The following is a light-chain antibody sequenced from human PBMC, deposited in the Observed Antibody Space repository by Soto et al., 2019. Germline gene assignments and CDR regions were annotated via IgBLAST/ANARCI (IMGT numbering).Light chain of an antibody. CDR1: QSVSSN. CDR2: GAS. Sequence: EIVMTQSPATLSVSPGESATLSCRASQSVSSNLAWYQQKPGQAPRLLIYGASTRATGIPARFSGSGSGTEFTLTISSLQSEDFAVYYCQQYNNLPPWTFGQGTKVEIK. V-gene: IGKV3-15*01. CDR3: QQYNNLPPWT. J-gene: IGKJ1*01.